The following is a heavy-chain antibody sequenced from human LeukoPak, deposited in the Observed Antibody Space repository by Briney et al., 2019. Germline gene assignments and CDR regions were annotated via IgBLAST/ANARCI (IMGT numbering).Heavy chain of an antibody. CDR3: ARDTNYCGSGCPPRY. CDR2: ISSRSSYI. Sequence: PGGALRLSCAASGFTFSSYSMNLVRQAPGNGRGGVSSISSRSSYIYYAHSVKGRFTISRDNAKNSLYLQMNSLRAEDTAVYYCARDTNYCGSGCPPRYWGQGTLVTVSS. V-gene: IGHV3-21*01. CDR1: GFTFSSYS. D-gene: IGHD3-10*01. J-gene: IGHJ4*02.